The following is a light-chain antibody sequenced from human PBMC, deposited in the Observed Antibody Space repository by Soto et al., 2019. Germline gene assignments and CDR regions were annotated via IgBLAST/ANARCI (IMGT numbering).Light chain of an antibody. CDR2: EVS. V-gene: IGLV2-18*02. J-gene: IGLJ2*01. Sequence: QSALTQPPSVSGSPGQSVTISCAGTSSDVGLYNRVSWYQQPPGTAPKLMIYEVSNRPSGVPDRFSGSKSGNTASLTISGLQAEDEADYYCSSYTSTSTVVFGGGTQLTVL. CDR1: SSDVGLYNR. CDR3: SSYTSTSTVV.